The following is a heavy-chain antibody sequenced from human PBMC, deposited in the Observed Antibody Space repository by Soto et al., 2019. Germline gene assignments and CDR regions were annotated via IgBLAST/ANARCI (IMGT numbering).Heavy chain of an antibody. J-gene: IGHJ4*02. D-gene: IGHD1-26*01. CDR1: GFTFSDHY. CDR3: TAWIVGASY. CDR2: SKNKAQSYTI. Sequence: HLVESGGGLVQPGGSLRLSCAASGFTFSDHYMDWVRQAPGKGLEWVARSKNKAQSYTIEYAASLNGRFTISRDDSANSLYLQMNSLKTEDTAVYYCTAWIVGASYWGRGTLVTVSS. V-gene: IGHV3-72*01.